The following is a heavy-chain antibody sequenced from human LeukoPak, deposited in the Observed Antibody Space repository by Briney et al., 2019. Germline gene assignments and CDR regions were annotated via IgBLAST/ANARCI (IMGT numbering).Heavy chain of an antibody. V-gene: IGHV3-30*18. CDR1: GFTFSSHG. D-gene: IGHD3-22*01. J-gene: IGHJ4*02. CDR2: ISYDGSNK. CDR3: AKEYYYDSSGYYYPDSDY. Sequence: GGSLRLSCAASGFTFSSHGMHWVRQAPGKGLEWVAVISYDGSNKYYADSVKGRLTISRDNSKNTLYLQMNSLRAEDTAVYYCAKEYYYDSSGYYYPDSDYWGQGTLVTVSS.